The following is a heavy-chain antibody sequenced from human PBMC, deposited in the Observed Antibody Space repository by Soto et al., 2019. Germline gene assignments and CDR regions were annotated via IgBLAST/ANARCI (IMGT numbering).Heavy chain of an antibody. D-gene: IGHD3-16*02. CDR3: ARGGVHYDYVWGSYRYKPYFDY. J-gene: IGHJ4*02. Sequence: KPSETLSLTCAVSGDSISSGYHWAWIRQPPGKGLEWVASIYHSGTTYYNPSLTSRVTISVDTSKNQFSLKLSSVTAADTAVYYCARGGVHYDYVWGSYRYKPYFDYWGQGTLVTVSS. CDR2: IYHSGTT. CDR1: GDSISSGYH. V-gene: IGHV4-38-2*01.